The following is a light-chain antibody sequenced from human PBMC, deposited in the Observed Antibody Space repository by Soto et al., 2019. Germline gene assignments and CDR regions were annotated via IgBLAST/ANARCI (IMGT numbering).Light chain of an antibody. V-gene: IGLV2-11*01. CDR3: CSYAGSYTFYV. Sequence: QSVLTQPRSVSRPPGQSVTISCTGTSSDVGGYNYVSWYQQHPGKAPKLMIYDVSKRPSGVPDRFSGSKSGNTASLTISGLQAEDEADYYCCSYAGSYTFYVFGTGTKVTVL. CDR1: SSDVGGYNY. CDR2: DVS. J-gene: IGLJ1*01.